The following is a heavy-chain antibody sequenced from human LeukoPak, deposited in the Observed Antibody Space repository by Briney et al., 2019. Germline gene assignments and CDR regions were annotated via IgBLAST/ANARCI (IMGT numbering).Heavy chain of an antibody. Sequence: GGSLRLSCAASGFTFSSYSMNWVRQAPGKGLEWVSSISSSSSCIYYADSVKGRFTISRDNAKNSLYLQMNGLRAEDTAVYYCARDKYYYDSSGYYEDHWYFDLWGRGTLVTVSS. J-gene: IGHJ2*01. V-gene: IGHV3-21*01. D-gene: IGHD3-22*01. CDR3: ARDKYYYDSSGYYEDHWYFDL. CDR1: GFTFSSYS. CDR2: ISSSSSCI.